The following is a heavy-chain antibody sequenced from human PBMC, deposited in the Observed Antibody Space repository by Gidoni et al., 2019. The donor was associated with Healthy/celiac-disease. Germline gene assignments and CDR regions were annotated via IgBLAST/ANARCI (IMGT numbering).Heavy chain of an antibody. J-gene: IGHJ4*02. D-gene: IGHD2-21*02. CDR3: ARVSVPYCGGDCSYFDY. CDR1: GYTFTSYG. CDR2: ISAYNGNT. Sequence: QVPLVQSGAEVKKPGASVKVSCKASGYTFTSYGISWVRQAPGQGLEWIGWISAYNGNTNDAQKLQGRVTMTTDTSTSTAYMELRSLRSDDTAVYYCARVSVPYCGGDCSYFDYWGQGTLVTVSS. V-gene: IGHV1-18*01.